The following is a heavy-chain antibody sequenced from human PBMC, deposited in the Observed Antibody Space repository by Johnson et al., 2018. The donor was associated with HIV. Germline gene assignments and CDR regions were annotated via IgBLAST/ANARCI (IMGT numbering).Heavy chain of an antibody. CDR3: AKDLELSPGTARAVGGSFDI. D-gene: IGHD6-19*01. J-gene: IGHJ3*02. CDR1: GFTFSSYD. Sequence: VQLVESGGGVVQPGRSLRLSCAASGFTFSSYDMHWVRQATGKGLEWVSAIGTAGDTYYPGSAKGRFTISRENAKNSLYLQMNSLRAEDTAVYYCAKDLELSPGTARAVGGSFDIWGQGTMVTVSS. V-gene: IGHV3-13*01. CDR2: IGTAGDT.